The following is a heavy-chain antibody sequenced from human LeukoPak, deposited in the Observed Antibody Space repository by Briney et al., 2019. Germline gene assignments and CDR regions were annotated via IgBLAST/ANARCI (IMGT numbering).Heavy chain of an antibody. CDR1: GYSISSNHW. CDR2: IFYAGST. V-gene: IGHV4-28*01. Sequence: SETLSLTCAVSGYSISSNHWWGWIRQPPGKGLEWIGYIFYAGSTYYNPSLKSRVTMSVGTSKNQFSLRLSSVTAVDTAVYYCARIGPILGAAWVDSWGQGTLVSVSS. J-gene: IGHJ4*02. D-gene: IGHD3-3*02. CDR3: ARIGPILGAAWVDS.